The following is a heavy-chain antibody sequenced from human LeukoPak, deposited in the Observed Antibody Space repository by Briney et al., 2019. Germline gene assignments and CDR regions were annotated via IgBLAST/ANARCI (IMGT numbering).Heavy chain of an antibody. Sequence: PGGSLRLTCAASGFTFSDYYMSWIRQAPGKGLEWVSYISSSGSTIYYADSVKGRFTISRDNAKNSLYLQMNSLRAEDTAVYYCARVLMGYCSGGSCYSWRAFDIWGQGTMVTVSS. V-gene: IGHV3-11*01. D-gene: IGHD2-15*01. CDR1: GFTFSDYY. J-gene: IGHJ3*02. CDR2: ISSSGSTI. CDR3: ARVLMGYCSGGSCYSWRAFDI.